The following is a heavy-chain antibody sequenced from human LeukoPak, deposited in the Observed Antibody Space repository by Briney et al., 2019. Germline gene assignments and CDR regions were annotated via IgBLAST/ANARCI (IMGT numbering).Heavy chain of an antibody. V-gene: IGHV3-30-3*01. CDR3: AGDYPLDY. CDR1: GFTFSSYP. Sequence: GGSLRLSCAASGFTFSSYPMHWVRQAPGKGLEWVALISYDGSNKYYADSVKGRFTISRDNSKNTLYLQMNSLRAEDTAVYYCAGDYPLDYWGQGTLVTVSS. CDR2: ISYDGSNK. D-gene: IGHD3-16*02. J-gene: IGHJ4*02.